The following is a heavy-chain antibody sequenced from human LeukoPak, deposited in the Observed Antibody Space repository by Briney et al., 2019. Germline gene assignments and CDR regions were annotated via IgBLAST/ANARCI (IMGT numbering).Heavy chain of an antibody. V-gene: IGHV4-61*05. Sequence: SETLSLTCTVSGGSISSSSYYWAWIRQSPGKGLEWIANIYYSGSTNYNPSLKSRVTISVDTSKNQFSLKLSSVTAADTAVYYCARSRDGSYYFDYWAQGTLVAVSS. CDR3: ARSRDGSYYFDY. J-gene: IGHJ4*02. D-gene: IGHD5-24*01. CDR1: GGSISSSSYY. CDR2: IYYSGST.